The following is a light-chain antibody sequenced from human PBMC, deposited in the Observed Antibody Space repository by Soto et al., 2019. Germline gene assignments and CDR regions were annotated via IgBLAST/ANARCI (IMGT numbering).Light chain of an antibody. CDR3: SAWDDSLNGPV. CDR1: SSNIGSNT. V-gene: IGLV1-44*01. Sequence: QAVVTQPPSASGTPGQRVTISCSGGSSNIGSNTVNWYQQLPGTAPKLLMYGNNQRPSGVPDRFSGSKSGTSASLAISGLQSEDEADYYCSAWDDSLNGPVFGGGTKLTVL. CDR2: GNN. J-gene: IGLJ3*02.